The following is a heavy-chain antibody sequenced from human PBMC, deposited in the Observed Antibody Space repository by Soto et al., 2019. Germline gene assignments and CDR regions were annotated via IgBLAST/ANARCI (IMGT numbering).Heavy chain of an antibody. CDR1: GFTFSSYE. D-gene: IGHD3-22*01. CDR2: ISSSGSTI. Sequence: EVQLLESGGGLVQPGGSLRLSCAASGFTFSSYEMNWVGQAPGKGLEWVSYISSSGSTIYYADSVKGRFTISRDNAKNSLYLQMNSLRAEDTAVYYCAREDSSGYYGYFQHWGQGTLVTVSS. CDR3: AREDSSGYYGYFQH. V-gene: IGHV3-48*03. J-gene: IGHJ1*01.